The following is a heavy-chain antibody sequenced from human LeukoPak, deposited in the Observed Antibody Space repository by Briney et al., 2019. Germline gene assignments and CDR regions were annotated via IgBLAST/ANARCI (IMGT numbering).Heavy chain of an antibody. D-gene: IGHD3-10*01. V-gene: IGHV3-30*18. J-gene: IGHJ4*02. CDR3: AKAGYYYGSGSYLDY. CDR2: ISYDGSNK. Sequence: GGSLRLSCAASGFTFSSYGMHWVRQAPGKGLEWVAVISYDGSNKYYADSVKGRFTISRDNSKNTLYLQMNSLRAEDTAVYYCAKAGYYYGSGSYLDYWGQGTLVTVSS. CDR1: GFTFSSYG.